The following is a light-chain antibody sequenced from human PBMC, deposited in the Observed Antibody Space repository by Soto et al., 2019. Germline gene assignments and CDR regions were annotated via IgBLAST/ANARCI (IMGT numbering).Light chain of an antibody. J-gene: IGKJ1*01. V-gene: IGKV1-13*02. Sequence: AIQLTQSPSSLSASVGDRVTITCRASQGINTFLAWYQQKAGKAPKLLIYDAYSLESGVPSRFSGSGSGTEFTLTISSLQPDDFATYYCQQYNSRTFGQGTKVDIK. CDR3: QQYNSRT. CDR2: DAY. CDR1: QGINTF.